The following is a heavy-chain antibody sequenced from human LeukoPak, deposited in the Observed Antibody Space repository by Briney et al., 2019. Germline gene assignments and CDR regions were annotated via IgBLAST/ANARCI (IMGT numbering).Heavy chain of an antibody. CDR3: ARVYTDCDY. CDR2: VNQDGTQK. V-gene: IGHV3-7*01. J-gene: IGHJ4*02. CDR1: GFTFNKYW. D-gene: IGHD2-2*02. Sequence: PGGSLRLSCSASGFTFNKYWMSWIRQLPGQGLEWVANVNQDGTQKYYVDSVKGRFTNSRDNAKNSLYLQMNSLRAEDTAVYYCARVYTDCDYWGQGTLVTVSS.